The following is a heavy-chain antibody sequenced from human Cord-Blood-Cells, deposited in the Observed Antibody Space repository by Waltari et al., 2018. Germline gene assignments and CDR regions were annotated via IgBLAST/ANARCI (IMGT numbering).Heavy chain of an antibody. J-gene: IGHJ4*02. CDR2: INPNSGGT. CDR1: GYTLIGYY. V-gene: IGHV1-2*02. Sequence: QVQRVQSGAEVKKPGASVKVPCTASGYTLIGYYMHWVRQAPGQGLEWMGWINPNSGGTNYAQKFQGRVTMTRDTSSSTAYMELSRLRSDDTAVYYCARERVNWGFDYWGQGTLVTVSS. CDR3: ARERVNWGFDY. D-gene: IGHD7-27*01.